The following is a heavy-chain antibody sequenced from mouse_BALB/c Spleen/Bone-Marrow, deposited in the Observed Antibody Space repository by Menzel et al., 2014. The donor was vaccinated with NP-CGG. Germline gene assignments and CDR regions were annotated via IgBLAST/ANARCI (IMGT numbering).Heavy chain of an antibody. CDR2: ILPGSGTA. V-gene: IGHV1-9*01. D-gene: IGHD1-1*01. CDR1: GYTFSNYW. Sequence: VQLVESGAELMKPGASVKISCKATGYTFSNYWIDWVKQRPGHGLERIGEILPGSGTANYNEKFKGKATFTADTSSNTAYMQLSSLTSGDSALYYCARASVVPYYFDFWGQGTTLTVSS. CDR3: ARASVVPYYFDF. J-gene: IGHJ2*01.